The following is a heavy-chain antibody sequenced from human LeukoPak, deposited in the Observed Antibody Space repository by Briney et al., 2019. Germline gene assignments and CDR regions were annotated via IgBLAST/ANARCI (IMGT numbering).Heavy chain of an antibody. D-gene: IGHD3-10*01. V-gene: IGHV3-66*01. J-gene: IGHJ3*02. CDR3: AARTHGDFRAFDI. Sequence: GGSLRLSCAASGLTLSSNYMSWVRQAPGKGLEWVSVIFSGGGTEYADSVKGRFTISRDMSKNTVYLQMNSLRGEDTAVYYCAARTHGDFRAFDIWGQGTMVTVSP. CDR2: IFSGGGT. CDR1: GLTLSSNY.